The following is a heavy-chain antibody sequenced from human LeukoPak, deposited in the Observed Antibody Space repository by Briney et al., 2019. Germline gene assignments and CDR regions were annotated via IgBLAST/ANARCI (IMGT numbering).Heavy chain of an antibody. V-gene: IGHV4-34*01. CDR3: AIGHNSWNYWRHFDY. CDR2: INHSGST. Sequence: SETLSLTCAVYGGSFSGYYWSWIRQPPEKGLEWIGEINHSGSTNYNPSLKSRVTISVDTSKNQFSLKLSSVTAADTAVYYCAIGHNSWNYWRHFDYWGQGTLVTVSS. CDR1: GGSFSGYY. J-gene: IGHJ4*02. D-gene: IGHD1-7*01.